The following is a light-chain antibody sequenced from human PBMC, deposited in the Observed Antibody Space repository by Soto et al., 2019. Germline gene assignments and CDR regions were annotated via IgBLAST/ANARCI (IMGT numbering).Light chain of an antibody. CDR1: SSDVGTYNY. CDR3: ASWDDSLRAVI. V-gene: IGLV2-14*01. Sequence: QSALTQPASVSGSPGQSITISCTGTSSDVGTYNYVSWYQQHSGKAPKLMIYEVSNRPSGVSNRFSGSKSGNTASLAISGLRSEDEAEYYCASWDDSLRAVIFGGGTKLTVL. J-gene: IGLJ2*01. CDR2: EVS.